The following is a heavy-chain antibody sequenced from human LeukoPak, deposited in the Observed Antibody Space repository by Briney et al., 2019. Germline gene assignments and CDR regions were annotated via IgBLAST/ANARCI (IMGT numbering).Heavy chain of an antibody. CDR2: INHSGST. D-gene: IGHD1-7*01. CDR1: GGSFSGYY. Sequence: SETLSLTCAVYGGSFSGYYWSWIRQPPGKGLEWIGEINHSGSTNYNPSLKSRVTTSVDTSKNQFSLKLSSVTAADTAVYYCARQSNWNYWFDPWGQGTLVTVSS. J-gene: IGHJ5*02. CDR3: ARQSNWNYWFDP. V-gene: IGHV4-34*01.